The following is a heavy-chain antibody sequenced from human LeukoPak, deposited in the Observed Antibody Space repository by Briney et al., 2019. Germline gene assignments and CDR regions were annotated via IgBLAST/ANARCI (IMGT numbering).Heavy chain of an antibody. CDR2: IYTSGST. J-gene: IGHJ6*03. D-gene: IGHD2-8*01. V-gene: IGHV4-4*09. Sequence: SETLSLTCAVSGGSIVCHWWTWVRQPPGKGLEWIGYIYTSGSTNYNPSLKSRVTISVDTSKNQFSLKLSSVTAADTAVYYCAGHGGYCTNGVCFPSYYYYYMDVWGKGTTVTVSS. CDR3: AGHGGYCTNGVCFPSYYYYYMDV. CDR1: GGSIVCHW.